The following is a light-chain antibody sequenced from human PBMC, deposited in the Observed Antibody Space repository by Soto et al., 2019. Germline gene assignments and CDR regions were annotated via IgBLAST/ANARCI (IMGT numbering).Light chain of an antibody. CDR3: SLYTSKNAYV. CDR2: EVS. CDR1: STDFVGYNR. V-gene: IGLV2-18*01. J-gene: IGLJ1*01. Sequence: QSALTQPPSVSGSPGQSVTISCTGTSTDFVGYNRVSWYQQPPGTAPKLMIYEVSKRPSGVPDRFSGSKSGNTASLTISGLQAADEADYYCSLYTSKNAYVFGTGTKVTVL.